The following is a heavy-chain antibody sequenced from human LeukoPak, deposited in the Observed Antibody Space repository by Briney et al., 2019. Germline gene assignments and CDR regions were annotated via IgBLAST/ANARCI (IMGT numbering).Heavy chain of an antibody. CDR3: ARGQDSSGYYEPIRNTFQH. J-gene: IGHJ1*01. CDR1: GYTFTGYY. Sequence: ASVKVSCKASGYTFTGYYMHWVRQAPGQGLEWMGWINPNSGGTNYAQKFQGRVTMTRDTSISTAYMELSRLRSDDTAVYYCARGQDSSGYYEPIRNTFQHWGQGTLVTVSS. V-gene: IGHV1-2*02. CDR2: INPNSGGT. D-gene: IGHD3-22*01.